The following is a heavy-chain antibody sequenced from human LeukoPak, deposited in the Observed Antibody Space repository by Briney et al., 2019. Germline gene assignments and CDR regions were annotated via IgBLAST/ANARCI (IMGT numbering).Heavy chain of an antibody. Sequence: GGSLRLSCAASGVTFSSYWMSWVRQAPGKGLEWVANIKEDGSEKYYVDSVKGRFTISRDNAKNSLFLQMNSLRAEDTAVYYCAPEGRTFPPLFDYWGQGTLVTVSS. J-gene: IGHJ4*02. D-gene: IGHD2-21*01. CDR2: IKEDGSEK. V-gene: IGHV3-7*01. CDR1: GVTFSSYW. CDR3: APEGRTFPPLFDY.